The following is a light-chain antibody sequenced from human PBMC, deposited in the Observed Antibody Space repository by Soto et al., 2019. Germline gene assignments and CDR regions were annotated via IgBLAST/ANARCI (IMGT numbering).Light chain of an antibody. J-gene: IGLJ3*02. V-gene: IGLV2-11*01. CDR3: CSYAGSYTVV. Sequence: QPVLTQPRSVSGSPGQSLTISCTGTSSDVGDYKSVSWYQHHPGKAPKLMIYDVSKRPSGVPDRFSGSKSDNTASLTISGLQAEDEADYYCCSYAGSYTVVFGGGTKVTVL. CDR1: SSDVGDYKS. CDR2: DVS.